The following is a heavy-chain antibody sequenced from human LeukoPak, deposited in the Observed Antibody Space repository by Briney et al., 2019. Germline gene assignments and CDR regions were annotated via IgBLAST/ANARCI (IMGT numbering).Heavy chain of an antibody. V-gene: IGHV3-11*06. Sequence: PGGSLRLSCAASGFTFSDQDMSWIRQAPGKGLEWVSNISSSSSYTNYADSVKGRFTISRDNAKNSLYLQMNSLRAEDTAVYYCARGFGSGWYGYFQHWGQGTLVIVSS. CDR3: ARGFGSGWYGYFQH. D-gene: IGHD6-19*01. CDR2: ISSSSSYT. J-gene: IGHJ1*01. CDR1: GFTFSDQD.